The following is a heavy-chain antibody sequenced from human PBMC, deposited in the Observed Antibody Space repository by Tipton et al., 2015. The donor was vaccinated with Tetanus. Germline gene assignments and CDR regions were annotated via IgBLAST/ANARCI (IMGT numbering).Heavy chain of an antibody. V-gene: IGHV4-31*03. D-gene: IGHD6-6*01. CDR1: GDSISRGGYF. J-gene: IGHJ5*02. Sequence: TLSLTCTVSGDSISRGGYFWNWIRQRPGKGPEWIGYIYYSGSTYYNPSLKSRLSMSVDTSKNQFSLNLTSVTAADTAVYYCARDQGGGRVVRLNWFDPWGQGPLATVSS. CDR2: IYYSGST. CDR3: ARDQGGGRVVRLNWFDP.